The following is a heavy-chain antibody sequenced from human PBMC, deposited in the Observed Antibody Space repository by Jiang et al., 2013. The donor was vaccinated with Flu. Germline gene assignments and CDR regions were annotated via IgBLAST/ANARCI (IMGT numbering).Heavy chain of an antibody. J-gene: IGHJ2*01. V-gene: IGHV1-2*02. Sequence: TGYYMHWVRQAPGQGLEWMGWINPNSGGTNYSDRSFRAGVTMTRDTSISTAYMELSRLRSDDTAVYYCARSLRSSGRYFDLWGRGTLVTVSS. CDR3: ARSLRSSGRYFDL. CDR1: TGYY. CDR2: INPNSGGT. D-gene: IGHD3-22*01.